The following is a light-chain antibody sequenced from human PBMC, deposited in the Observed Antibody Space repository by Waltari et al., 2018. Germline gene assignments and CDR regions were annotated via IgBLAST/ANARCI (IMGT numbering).Light chain of an antibody. Sequence: EIVLTQSPGRLSSSPGERVTLSCRASQSVSRALAWYQPKPGQAPRLLIFGASNRATGIPDRFSGSGSETDFSLTISRLEPEDFAVYYCQHYVRLPATFGRGTKVEIK. J-gene: IGKJ1*01. CDR1: QSVSRA. CDR2: GAS. V-gene: IGKV3-20*01. CDR3: QHYVRLPAT.